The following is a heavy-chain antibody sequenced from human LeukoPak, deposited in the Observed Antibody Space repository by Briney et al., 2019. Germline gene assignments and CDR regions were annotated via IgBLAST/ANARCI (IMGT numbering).Heavy chain of an antibody. CDR1: GFTFSSYN. D-gene: IGHD3-22*01. CDR3: ARERRAGYYDSSGYPDY. J-gene: IGHJ4*02. CDR2: ISTSSSYI. Sequence: GGSLRLSCAASGFTFSSYNMNWVRQAPGKGLEWVSFISTSSSYIYYADSVKGRFTISRDNAKNSLYLQMNSLRAEDTAVHYCARERRAGYYDSSGYPDYWGQGTLVTVSS. V-gene: IGHV3-21*01.